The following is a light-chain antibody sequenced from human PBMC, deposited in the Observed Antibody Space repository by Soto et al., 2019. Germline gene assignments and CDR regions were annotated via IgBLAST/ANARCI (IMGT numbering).Light chain of an antibody. Sequence: EIALTQSPGTLSLSPGERATLSCSASQSVSSSYLAWYQQKPGQAPRLLIYGASSRATGIPDRFSGSGSGTDFTLTISRLEPEDVAVYYCQQYGGSPLLTFGGGTKVEIK. J-gene: IGKJ4*01. CDR3: QQYGGSPLLT. V-gene: IGKV3-20*01. CDR1: QSVSSSY. CDR2: GAS.